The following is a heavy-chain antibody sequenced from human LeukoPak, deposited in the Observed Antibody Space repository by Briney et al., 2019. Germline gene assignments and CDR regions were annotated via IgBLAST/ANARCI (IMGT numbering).Heavy chain of an antibody. CDR1: GGSIISGNW. D-gene: IGHD6-13*01. V-gene: IGHV4-4*02. CDR2: VYHSGTS. J-gene: IGHJ6*02. CDR3: VRRAAALFAMDV. Sequence: PSETLSLTCAVSGGSIISGNWWTWVRQPPGKGLEWIGEVYHSGTSNCIPSLKSRVTISVDKSKNQFSLNLTSVTAADTAMYYCVRRAAALFAMDVWGQGTTVIVSS.